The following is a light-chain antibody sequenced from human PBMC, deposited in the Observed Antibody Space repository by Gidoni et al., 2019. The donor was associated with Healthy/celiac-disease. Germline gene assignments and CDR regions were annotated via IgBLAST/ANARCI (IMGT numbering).Light chain of an antibody. CDR2: DVS. CDR1: SSDVGGSNY. Sequence: QSALTQPASVSGSPGPSITISCTGTSSDVGGSNYVSCYQQHPGKAPKLMIYDVSNRPSGVSNRFSGSKSGNTASLTISGLQAEDEADYYCSSYTSSSTWVFGGGTKLTVL. V-gene: IGLV2-14*01. CDR3: SSYTSSSTWV. J-gene: IGLJ2*01.